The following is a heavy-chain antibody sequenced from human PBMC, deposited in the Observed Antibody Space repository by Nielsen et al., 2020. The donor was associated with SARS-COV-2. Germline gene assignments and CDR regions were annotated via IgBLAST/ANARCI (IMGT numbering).Heavy chain of an antibody. Sequence: GGSLRLSCAASGFPFDDYAMHWVRQAPGKGLEWVSGISWNSGSIGYADSVKGRFTISRDNAKNSLYLQMNSLRAEDTALYYCAKEAGPGGYWGQGTLVTVSS. CDR1: GFPFDDYA. CDR2: ISWNSGSI. D-gene: IGHD3-10*01. J-gene: IGHJ4*02. CDR3: AKEAGPGGY. V-gene: IGHV3-9*01.